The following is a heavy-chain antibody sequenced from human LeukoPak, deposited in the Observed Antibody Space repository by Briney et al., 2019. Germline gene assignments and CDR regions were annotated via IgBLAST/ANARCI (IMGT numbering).Heavy chain of an antibody. CDR2: IYYSGST. D-gene: IGHD6-19*01. V-gene: IGHV4-39*01. J-gene: IGHJ5*02. CDR1: GGSISSSSHY. Sequence: SETLSLTCTVSGGSISSSSHYWGWIRQPPGKGLEWIGSIYYSGSTYYNPSLRSRVTISVDTSKNQFSLKLSSVTAADTAVYYCARHSLIAVAGIGWFDPWGQGTLVTVSS. CDR3: ARHSLIAVAGIGWFDP.